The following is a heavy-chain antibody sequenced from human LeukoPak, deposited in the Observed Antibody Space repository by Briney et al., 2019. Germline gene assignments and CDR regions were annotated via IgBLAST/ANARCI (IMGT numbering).Heavy chain of an antibody. CDR2: IYYSGST. V-gene: IGHV4-59*12. Sequence: SETLSLTCTVSGGSISSYYWSWIRQPPGKGLEWIGYIYYSGSTNYNPSLKSRVTISVDRSKNQFSLKLSSVTAADTAVYYCARDIGYADAFDIWGQGTMVTVSS. CDR1: GGSISSYY. CDR3: ARDIGYADAFDI. D-gene: IGHD5-12*01. J-gene: IGHJ3*02.